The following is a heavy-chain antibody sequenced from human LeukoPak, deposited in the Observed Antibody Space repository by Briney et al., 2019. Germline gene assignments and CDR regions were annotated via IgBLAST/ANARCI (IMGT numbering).Heavy chain of an antibody. CDR2: ISGSGGST. Sequence: GGSLGLSCAASGFTFSSYAMSWVRQAPGKGLEWVSAISGSGGSTYYADSVKGRFTISRDNSKNTLYLQMNSLRAEDTAVYYCAKDWGYSYGYSYYFDYWGQGTLVTVSS. CDR1: GFTFSSYA. CDR3: AKDWGYSYGYSYYFDY. D-gene: IGHD5-18*01. J-gene: IGHJ4*02. V-gene: IGHV3-23*01.